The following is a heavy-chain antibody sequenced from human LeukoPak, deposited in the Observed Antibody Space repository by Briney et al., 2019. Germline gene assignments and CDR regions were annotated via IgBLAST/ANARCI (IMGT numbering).Heavy chain of an antibody. CDR2: IYSSGSS. CDR1: GASIRSYY. Sequence: PSETLSLTCTVSGASIRSYYWSWIRQPPGKGLEWIGYIYSSGSSNYNPSLRSRVTISLDTSKNQFPLKLNSVTAADTAVYYCARHPLLGSYWYFDLWGRGTLVTVYS. J-gene: IGHJ2*01. D-gene: IGHD1-26*01. V-gene: IGHV4-4*09. CDR3: ARHPLLGSYWYFDL.